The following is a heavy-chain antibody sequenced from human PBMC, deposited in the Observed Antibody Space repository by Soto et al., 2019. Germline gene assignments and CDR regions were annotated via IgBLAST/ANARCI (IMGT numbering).Heavy chain of an antibody. J-gene: IGHJ1*01. CDR1: GFSFSDHF. V-gene: IGHV3-72*01. CDR3: TNSAPGNIFQD. CDR2: ARNKASSYTT. Sequence: EVQLVESGGGLVQPGGSLRLSCAASGFSFSDHFMDWVHQAPGKGLEWVGRARNKASSYTTEYAASVKGRFTISRDESKNSLYLQMNSLITEDTAVYYCTNSAPGNIFQDWGQGTLVTVSS.